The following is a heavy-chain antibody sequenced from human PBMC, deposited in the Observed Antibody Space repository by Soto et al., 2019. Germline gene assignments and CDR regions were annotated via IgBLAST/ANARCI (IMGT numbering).Heavy chain of an antibody. J-gene: IGHJ3*02. CDR2: ISYDGSNK. CDR1: GFTFSSYG. Sequence: GGSLRLSCAASGFTFSSYGMHWVRQAPGKGLEWVAVISYDGSNKYYADSVKGRFTISRDNSKNTLYLQMNSLRAEDTAVYYCATTSYYYDSSGPSPGAFDIWGQGTMVTVSS. CDR3: ATTSYYYDSSGPSPGAFDI. D-gene: IGHD3-22*01. V-gene: IGHV3-30*03.